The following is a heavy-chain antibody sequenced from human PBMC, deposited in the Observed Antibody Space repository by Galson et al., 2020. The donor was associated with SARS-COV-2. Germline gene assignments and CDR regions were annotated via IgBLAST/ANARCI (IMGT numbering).Heavy chain of an antibody. CDR3: AKASDYDFWSAYHALGY. CDR2: ISDSGNNT. CDR1: GFTFSSYA. J-gene: IGHJ4*02. D-gene: IGHD3-3*01. Sequence: GGSLRLSCAASGFTFSSYAISWVRQAPGKGLEWVSAISDSGNNTYYADSVKGRFTISRDNFRNTLYLQMNSLRAEDTAVYYCAKASDYDFWSAYHALGYWGQGILVTVSS. V-gene: IGHV3-23*01.